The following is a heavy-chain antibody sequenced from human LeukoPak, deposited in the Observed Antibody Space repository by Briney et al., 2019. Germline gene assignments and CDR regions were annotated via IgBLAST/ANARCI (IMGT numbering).Heavy chain of an antibody. CDR3: ARDRGYSGYDSHYFDY. Sequence: GGSLRLSCAASGFTFSSYGMHWVRQAPGKGLEWVAVIWYDGSNKYCADSVKGRFTISRDNSKNTLYLQMNSLRAEDTAVYYCARDRGYSGYDSHYFDYWGQGTLVTVSS. V-gene: IGHV3-33*01. CDR2: IWYDGSNK. CDR1: GFTFSSYG. D-gene: IGHD5-12*01. J-gene: IGHJ4*02.